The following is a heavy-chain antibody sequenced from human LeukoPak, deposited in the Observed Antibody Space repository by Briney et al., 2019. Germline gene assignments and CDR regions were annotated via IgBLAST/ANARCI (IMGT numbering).Heavy chain of an antibody. CDR3: VTNFDSSGYFGY. CDR2: VNTNTGNP. D-gene: IGHD3-22*01. Sequence: ASVKVSCKASGYTFTSYAMNWVRQAPGQGLEWMGWVNTNTGNPTYAQGFTGRFVFSSDTSVSTAYLQIGSLKAEDTAVYYCVTNFDSSGYFGYWGQGTLVTVSS. CDR1: GYTFTSYA. V-gene: IGHV7-4-1*01. J-gene: IGHJ4*02.